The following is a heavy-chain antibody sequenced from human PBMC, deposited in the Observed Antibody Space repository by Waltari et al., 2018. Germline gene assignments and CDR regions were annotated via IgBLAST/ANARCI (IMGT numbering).Heavy chain of an antibody. Sequence: QVQLVQSGAEVKKPGASVKVSCKASGYTFTSYGISWVRQAPGQGLEWMGWISAYNGNTNYAQKLQGRVTMTTDTSTSTAYMELRSLRSDDTAVYYCARVQYYDILTGSLPDFDYWGQGTLVTVSS. D-gene: IGHD3-9*01. CDR2: ISAYNGNT. CDR1: GYTFTSYG. CDR3: ARVQYYDILTGSLPDFDY. V-gene: IGHV1-18*01. J-gene: IGHJ4*02.